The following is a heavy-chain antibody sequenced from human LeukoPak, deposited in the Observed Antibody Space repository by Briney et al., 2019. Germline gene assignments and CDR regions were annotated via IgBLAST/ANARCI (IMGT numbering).Heavy chain of an antibody. CDR2: ISYDGSNK. Sequence: GGSLRLSCAASGFTFSSYAMHWVRQAPGKGLEWVAVISYDGSNKYYADSVKGRFTISRDNSKNTLYLQMNSLRAEDTAVYYCARDGVGPAAFYYYYYYMDVWGKGTTVTVSS. D-gene: IGHD2-2*01. J-gene: IGHJ6*03. CDR3: ARDGVGPAAFYYYYYYMDV. V-gene: IGHV3-30-3*01. CDR1: GFTFSSYA.